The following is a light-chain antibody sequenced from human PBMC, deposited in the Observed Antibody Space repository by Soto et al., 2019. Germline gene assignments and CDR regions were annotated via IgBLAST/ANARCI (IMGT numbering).Light chain of an antibody. CDR1: QSVSSRY. J-gene: IGKJ3*01. V-gene: IGKV3-20*01. Sequence: ESVLTQSPGTLSLSPGERATLSFRASQSVSSRYLAWYQQKPGQAPRLLIYGASSRATGIPDRFSGSGSGTDFTLTISRLEPEDFAVYYCQQYGSSPPVTFGPGTKVDIK. CDR3: QQYGSSPPVT. CDR2: GAS.